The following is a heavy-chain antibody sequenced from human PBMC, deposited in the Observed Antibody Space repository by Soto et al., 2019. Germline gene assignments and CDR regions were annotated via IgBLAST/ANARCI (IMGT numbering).Heavy chain of an antibody. CDR2: IYYSGST. CDR3: ASCGSSWYIYDSSYGMDV. CDR1: GGSISSSSYY. Sequence: SETLSLTCTVSGGSISSSSYYWGWIRQPPGKGLEWIGSIYYSGSTYYNPSLKSRVTISVDTSKNQFSLKLSSVTAADTAVYYCASCGSSWYIYDSSYGMDVRGQAPTLTLSS. V-gene: IGHV4-39*01. J-gene: IGHJ6*02. D-gene: IGHD6-13*01.